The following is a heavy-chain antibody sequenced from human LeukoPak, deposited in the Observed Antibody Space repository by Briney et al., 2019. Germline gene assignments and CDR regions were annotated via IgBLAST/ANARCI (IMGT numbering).Heavy chain of an antibody. Sequence: SETLSLTCTVSGGSISSGDYYWSWLRQPPGKGLEWIGYIYYSGSTYYNPSLKSRVTISVDTSKNQFSLKLSSVTAADTAVYYCARGTMVRGALFDYWGQGTLVTVSS. D-gene: IGHD3-10*01. CDR1: GGSISSGDYY. J-gene: IGHJ4*02. V-gene: IGHV4-30-4*01. CDR2: IYYSGST. CDR3: ARGTMVRGALFDY.